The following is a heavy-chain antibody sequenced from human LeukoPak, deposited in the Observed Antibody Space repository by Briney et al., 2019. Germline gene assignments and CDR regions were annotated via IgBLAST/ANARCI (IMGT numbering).Heavy chain of an antibody. J-gene: IGHJ4*02. Sequence: SETLSLTCTVSGGSISSYYWSWIRQPPGKGLEWIGYIYYSGSTNYNPSPKSRVTISVDTSKNQFSLKLSSVTAADTAVYYCARAPLTVMYDYWGQGTLVTVSS. CDR2: IYYSGST. D-gene: IGHD4-17*01. CDR3: ARAPLTVMYDY. V-gene: IGHV4-59*01. CDR1: GGSISSYY.